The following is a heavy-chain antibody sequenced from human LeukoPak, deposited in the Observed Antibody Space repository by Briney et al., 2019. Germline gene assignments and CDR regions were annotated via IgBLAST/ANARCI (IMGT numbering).Heavy chain of an antibody. V-gene: IGHV3-23*01. CDR1: GFTFSSYA. D-gene: IGHD6-19*01. CDR2: ISGSGGST. Sequence: GGSLRLSCAASGFTFSSYAMSWVRQAPGKGLEWVSAISGSGGSTYYADSVKGRFTISRDNSKNTLYLQMNSLRAEDTAVYYCAKANLAVAGVLVLGAFDYWGQGTLVTVSS. J-gene: IGHJ4*02. CDR3: AKANLAVAGVLVLGAFDY.